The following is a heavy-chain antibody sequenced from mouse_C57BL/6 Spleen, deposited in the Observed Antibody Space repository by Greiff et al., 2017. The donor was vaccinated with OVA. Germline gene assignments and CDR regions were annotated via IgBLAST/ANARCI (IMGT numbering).Heavy chain of an antibody. D-gene: IGHD1-1*01. CDR1: GYSFTGYY. Sequence: VQLQQSGPELVKPGASVKISCKASGYSFTGYYMHWVKQSSEKSLEWIGEINPSTGGTSYNQKFKGKATLTVDKSSSTAYMQLKSLTSEDSAVYYCARITTVVAPFDYWGQGTTLTVSS. J-gene: IGHJ2*01. CDR3: ARITTVVAPFDY. CDR2: INPSTGGT. V-gene: IGHV1-43*01.